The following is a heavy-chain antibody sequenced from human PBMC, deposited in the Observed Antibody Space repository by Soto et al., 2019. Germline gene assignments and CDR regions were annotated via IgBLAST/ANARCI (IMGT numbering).Heavy chain of an antibody. Sequence: ASVKVSCKASGYTFTSYAVHWVRQAPGQSLEWMGWINAANGNAKYSQKFQGRVTITSDTSASTAFMELSSLTSEDTAVYHCARGENYFIAPWGQGTLVTVSS. V-gene: IGHV1-3*01. CDR3: ARGENYFIAP. CDR1: GYTFTSYA. CDR2: INAANGNA. J-gene: IGHJ5*02. D-gene: IGHD1-7*01.